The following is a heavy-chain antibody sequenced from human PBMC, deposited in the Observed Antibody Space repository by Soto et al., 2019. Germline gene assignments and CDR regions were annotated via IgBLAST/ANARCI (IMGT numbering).Heavy chain of an antibody. V-gene: IGHV2-5*02. CDR1: GFSLSTSGVG. CDR3: ARDMITFGGVRNGPFDY. CDR2: IYWDDDK. J-gene: IGHJ4*02. Sequence: QITLKESGPTLVKPTQTLTLTCTFSGFSLSTSGVGVGWIRQPPGKALEWLALIYWDDDKRYSPSLKSRLTITKDTSKNQVVLTMTNMDPVDTATYYCARDMITFGGVRNGPFDYWGQGTLVTVSS. D-gene: IGHD3-16*01.